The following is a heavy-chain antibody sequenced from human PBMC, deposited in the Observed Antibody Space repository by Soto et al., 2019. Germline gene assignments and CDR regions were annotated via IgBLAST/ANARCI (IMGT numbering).Heavy chain of an antibody. J-gene: IGHJ5*02. D-gene: IGHD3-22*01. CDR3: AKGPYYDGPDNWFDP. CDR2: ISGSGGST. Sequence: GGSLRLSCAASGFTFSSYAMSWVRQAPGKGLEWVSAISGSGGSTYYADSVKGRFTISKDNSKNKLYLQMNSLRAEDTAVYYCAKGPYYDGPDNWFDPWGQGTLVTVSS. CDR1: GFTFSSYA. V-gene: IGHV3-23*01.